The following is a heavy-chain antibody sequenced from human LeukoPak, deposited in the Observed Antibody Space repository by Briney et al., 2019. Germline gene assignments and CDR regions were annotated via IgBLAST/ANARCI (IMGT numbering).Heavy chain of an antibody. Sequence: GGSLRLSCAASGFTFSDYYMSWIRQAPGKGLEWLSYISSSSSYTNYADSVKGRFTISRDNAKSSLYLQMNSLRAEDTAVYYCARDPKYYYDSSGYLETDYWGQGTLVTVSS. CDR2: ISSSSSYT. CDR3: ARDPKYYYDSSGYLETDY. V-gene: IGHV3-11*05. D-gene: IGHD3-22*01. J-gene: IGHJ4*02. CDR1: GFTFSDYY.